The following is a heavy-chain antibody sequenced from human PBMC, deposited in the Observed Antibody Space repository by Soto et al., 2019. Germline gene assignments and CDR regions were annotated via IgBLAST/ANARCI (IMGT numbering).Heavy chain of an antibody. Sequence: DVQLVESGGGLVKPGGSLRLSCVASGFTFSDAWMSWVRQAPGEGLEWVGRIKSKTDGETTDYAAPVKGRFSISRDDSKNTVYLQMDSLRTEDTAVYYCTTGAAFWFWGQGTLVTVSS. CDR2: IKSKTDGETT. J-gene: IGHJ4*02. V-gene: IGHV3-15*01. CDR3: TTGAAFWF. D-gene: IGHD3-9*01. CDR1: GFTFSDAW.